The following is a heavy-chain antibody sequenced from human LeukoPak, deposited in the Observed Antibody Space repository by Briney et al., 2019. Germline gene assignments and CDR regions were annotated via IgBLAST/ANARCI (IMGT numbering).Heavy chain of an antibody. J-gene: IGHJ5*02. CDR2: IYYSGST. CDR1: GGSISSSSYY. V-gene: IGHV4-39*07. D-gene: IGHD2-2*01. CDR3: ASVYSSTHNWFDT. Sequence: SETLSLTCTVSGGSISSSSYYWGWTRQPRGKGREWIGSIYYSGSTYYNPSLKSRVTISIERPKTHSYLNLKSLTAADTALYFCASVYSSTHNWFDTWGQGPQVTVSS.